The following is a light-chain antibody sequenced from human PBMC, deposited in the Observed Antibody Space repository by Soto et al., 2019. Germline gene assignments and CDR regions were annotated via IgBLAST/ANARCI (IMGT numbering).Light chain of an antibody. V-gene: IGLV2-14*03. J-gene: IGLJ1*01. CDR1: SSDVGSYNF. CDR3: SSYTNSRTYV. Sequence: QSVLTQPACVSGSPGQSITISCTGTSSDVGSYNFVSWFQQHPGKAPKLVIYDVTSRPSGVSNRFSGSKSGNTASLTISGLQAEDEADYYCSSYTNSRTYVFGTGTKVTVL. CDR2: DVT.